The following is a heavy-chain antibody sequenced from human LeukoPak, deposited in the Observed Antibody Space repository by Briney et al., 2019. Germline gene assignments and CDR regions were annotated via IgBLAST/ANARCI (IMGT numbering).Heavy chain of an antibody. D-gene: IGHD3-22*01. Sequence: SETLSLTCTVSGGSISSYYWSWIRQPPGKGLEWIGYIYTSGSTSYNPSLKSRVTISVDTSKNQFSLKLSSVTAADTAVYYCARGDSSGYYPFDYWGQGTLVTVSS. CDR1: GGSISSYY. V-gene: IGHV4-4*09. CDR3: ARGDSSGYYPFDY. J-gene: IGHJ4*02. CDR2: IYTSGST.